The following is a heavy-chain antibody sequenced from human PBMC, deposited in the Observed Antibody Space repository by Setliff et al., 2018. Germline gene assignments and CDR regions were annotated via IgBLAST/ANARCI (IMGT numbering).Heavy chain of an antibody. Sequence: PSETLSLTCDVSSYSISRGYYWGWIRQAPGKGLEFIGSIYHGGNIVYNPSLESRVTISADTSKNQFSLTLTSVTAADTAVYYCARAPPPWLQSLGGVYWGQGTLVTVSS. D-gene: IGHD5-12*01. V-gene: IGHV4-38-2*01. CDR1: SYSISRGYY. CDR3: ARAPPPWLQSLGGVY. CDR2: IYHGGNI. J-gene: IGHJ4*02.